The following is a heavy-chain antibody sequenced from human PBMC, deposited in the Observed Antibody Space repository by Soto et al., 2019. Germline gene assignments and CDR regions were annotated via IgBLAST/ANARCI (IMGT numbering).Heavy chain of an antibody. CDR1: GLTFNSYS. CDR2: ISGSGGST. Sequence: PGGSMRLSCAASGLTFNSYSLSWVRQAPGKGLEWVSVISGSGGSTYYAESVKGRFTISRDNSKNTLYLQMTNMDPVDTATYYCAHRRGDLLTGHYYFDYWGQGTLVTVSS. V-gene: IGHV3-23*01. CDR3: AHRRGDLLTGHYYFDY. J-gene: IGHJ4*02. D-gene: IGHD3-9*01.